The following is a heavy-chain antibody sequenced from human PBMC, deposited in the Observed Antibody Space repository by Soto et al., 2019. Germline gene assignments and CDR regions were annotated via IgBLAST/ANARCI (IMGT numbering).Heavy chain of an antibody. CDR3: ARGLAARPVFAFDI. Sequence: CKASGFTFSNSAVQWVRQARGQRLEWIGWIIVGNGRTNFAQELQGRLTISRDTSKNQVVLTMTNMDPVDTATYYCARGLAARPVFAFDIWGQGTMVTVSS. CDR1: GFTFSNSA. J-gene: IGHJ3*02. V-gene: IGHV1-58*01. D-gene: IGHD6-6*01. CDR2: IIVGNGRT.